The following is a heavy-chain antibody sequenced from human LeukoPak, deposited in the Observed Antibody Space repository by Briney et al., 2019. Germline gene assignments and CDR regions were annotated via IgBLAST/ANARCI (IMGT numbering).Heavy chain of an antibody. CDR2: IYNSGST. Sequence: SETLSLTCTVSGGSVRDYYWSCVRQPPGKGLEWGGYIYNSGSTNYNPSLKSRVTISVDTSKNQFSLKLSSVTAADTAVYYCARDRQHSYGSVLDPWGRGTLVTVSS. CDR3: ARDRQHSYGSVLDP. CDR1: GGSVRDYY. D-gene: IGHD5-18*01. J-gene: IGHJ5*02. V-gene: IGHV4-59*02.